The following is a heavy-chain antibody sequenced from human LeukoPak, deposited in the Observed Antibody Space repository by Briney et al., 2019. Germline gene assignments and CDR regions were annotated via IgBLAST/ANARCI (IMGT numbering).Heavy chain of an antibody. V-gene: IGHV4-30-4*08. CDR1: GGSISSGDYY. Sequence: PSETLSLTCTVSGGSISSGDYYWSWIRQPPGKGLEWIGYIYYSGSTYYNPSLKSRVTISVDTSKNQFSLKLTSVTAAGTAVYYCARDFWSGYSHWYFDLWGRGTLVTVSS. D-gene: IGHD3-3*01. J-gene: IGHJ2*01. CDR2: IYYSGST. CDR3: ARDFWSGYSHWYFDL.